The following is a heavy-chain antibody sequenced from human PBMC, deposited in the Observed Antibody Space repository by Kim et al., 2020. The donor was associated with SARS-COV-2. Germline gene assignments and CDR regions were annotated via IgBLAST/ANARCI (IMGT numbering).Heavy chain of an antibody. Sequence: SETLSLTCTVSGGSISSNYWSWIRQPPGKGLEWIGYIYYSGSTNYNPSLKSRVTISVDTSKNQFSLKLNSVTAADTAVYYCARGGRGVATTFDFWGQGTLVTVSS. J-gene: IGHJ4*02. CDR2: IYYSGST. CDR1: GGSISSNY. V-gene: IGHV4-59*01. D-gene: IGHD5-12*01. CDR3: ARGGRGVATTFDF.